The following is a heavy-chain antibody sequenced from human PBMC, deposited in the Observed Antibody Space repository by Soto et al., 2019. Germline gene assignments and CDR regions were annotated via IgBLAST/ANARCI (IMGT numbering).Heavy chain of an antibody. Sequence: PGESLKISCTTSGYIFTDHWIGWVRQMPGKGLEWMGMIYPHDSDTRYGPSFQGQVAISGDKSLTTTYLQWTSLKASDTAMYFCARLRGDGSGPDRWGLGTLVSVSS. D-gene: IGHD3-10*01. V-gene: IGHV5-51*01. J-gene: IGHJ4*02. CDR2: IYPHDSDT. CDR3: ARLRGDGSGPDR. CDR1: GYIFTDHW.